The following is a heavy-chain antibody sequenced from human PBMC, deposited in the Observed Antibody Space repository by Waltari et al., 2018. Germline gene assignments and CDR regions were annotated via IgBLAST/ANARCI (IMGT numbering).Heavy chain of an antibody. V-gene: IGHV3-48*01. CDR3: VRDHRHGCDV. CDR2: ITTTSRII. Sequence: EVQLIESGGTLLEPGGSLRLSCLASGFTLGTFNMNWVRQARGKGLEWIEYITTTSRIISYADSDSGRFTISGDDAKDSQYLQMNSLRPVDTAVYHSVRDHRHGCDVWGQGTMVTVSS. CDR1: GFTLGTFN. J-gene: IGHJ3*01. D-gene: IGHD4-17*01.